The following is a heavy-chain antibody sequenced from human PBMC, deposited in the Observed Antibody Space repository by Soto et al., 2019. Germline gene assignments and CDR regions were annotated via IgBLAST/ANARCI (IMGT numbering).Heavy chain of an antibody. D-gene: IGHD2-8*02. V-gene: IGHV3-64*01. J-gene: IGHJ2*01. CDR2: ITNNGGIT. Sequence: DVQLVESGGGLVQPGGSLRLSCAASGFSFSHYIMHWVRQPPGKGLEYVSVITNNGGITFYASSVKGRLTISRDNSRNTLYLKVDALRPEDSAVYHCARGGYCTGGDCDSYHRHWYFDLWGRGTLVTVSS. CDR3: ARGGYCTGGDCDSYHRHWYFDL. CDR1: GFSFSHYI.